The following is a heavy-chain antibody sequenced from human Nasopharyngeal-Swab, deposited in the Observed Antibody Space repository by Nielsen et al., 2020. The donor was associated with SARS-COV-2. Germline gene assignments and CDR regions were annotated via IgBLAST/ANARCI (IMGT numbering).Heavy chain of an antibody. Sequence: GESLKISCAGSGFTFSSSWLHWVRQAPGEGLVWVARLNGDATTVAYADSVKGRFTISRDNAKNTLYLQMNGLRDEDTAIYYCARAEEYRFDYWGQGTLVTVSS. V-gene: IGHV3-74*01. CDR1: GFTFSSSW. CDR2: LNGDATTV. J-gene: IGHJ4*02. D-gene: IGHD1-14*01. CDR3: ARAEEYRFDY.